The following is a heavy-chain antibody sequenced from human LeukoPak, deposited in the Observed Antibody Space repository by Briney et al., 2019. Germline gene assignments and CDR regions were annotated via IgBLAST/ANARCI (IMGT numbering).Heavy chain of an antibody. CDR1: GGSISSSSYY. CDR2: IYYSGST. CDR3: ARGSTMIEIDY. J-gene: IGHJ4*02. V-gene: IGHV4-39*01. Sequence: KPSETLSLTCTVSGGSISSSSYYWGWIRQPPGKGLEWIGSIYYSGSTYYNPSLKSRVTISVDTSKNQFSLKLSSVTAADTAVYYCARGSTMIEIDYWGQGTLVTVSS. D-gene: IGHD3-22*01.